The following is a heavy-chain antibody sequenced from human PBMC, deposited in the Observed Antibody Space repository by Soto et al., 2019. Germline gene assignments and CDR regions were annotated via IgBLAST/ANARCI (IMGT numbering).Heavy chain of an antibody. CDR3: ARDTYSGYDFGL. Sequence: SETLSLTCSVSGASVAGGSYYWSWVRQPPGKGLEWIGYIPSRGRPFYNPSLTSRGTISADTSKNQLSLQLASVTAADTAVYYCARDTYSGYDFGLWGQGTLVTVSS. CDR2: IPSRGRP. J-gene: IGHJ5*02. D-gene: IGHD5-12*01. CDR1: GASVAGGSYY. V-gene: IGHV4-30-4*01.